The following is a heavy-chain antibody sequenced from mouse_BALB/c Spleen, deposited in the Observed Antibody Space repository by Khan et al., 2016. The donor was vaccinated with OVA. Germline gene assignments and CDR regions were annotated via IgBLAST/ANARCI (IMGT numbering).Heavy chain of an antibody. CDR1: GYSITSDYA. Sequence: VQLQQSGPGLVKPSQSLSLTCTVTGYSITSDYAWNWIRQFPGNKLEWMGYISYSGSTTYNPSLKSRISITRDTSKYQFFLQLKSVTSEDTATYYGASELGLYYALDYWGQGTAVTVSS. V-gene: IGHV3-2*02. CDR3: ASELGLYYALDY. J-gene: IGHJ4*01. CDR2: ISYSGST. D-gene: IGHD4-1*01.